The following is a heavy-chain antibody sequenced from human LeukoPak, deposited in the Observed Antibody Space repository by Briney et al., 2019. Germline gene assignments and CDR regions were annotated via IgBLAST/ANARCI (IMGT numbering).Heavy chain of an antibody. D-gene: IGHD3-22*01. CDR1: GYTFTGYY. J-gene: IGHJ4*02. CDR2: INPNSGGT. CDR3: ARDPAYYYDSSGKRTEIDY. V-gene: IGHV1-2*02. Sequence: ASVKVSCKASGYTFTGYYMHWVRQAPGQGLEWMGWINPNSGGTNYAQKFQGRVTMTRDTSISTAYMELSRLRSDDTAVYYCARDPAYYYDSSGKRTEIDYWGQGTLVTVSS.